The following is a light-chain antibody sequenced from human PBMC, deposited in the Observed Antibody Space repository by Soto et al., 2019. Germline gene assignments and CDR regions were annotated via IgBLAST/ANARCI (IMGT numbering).Light chain of an antibody. CDR1: QSVSISD. Sequence: EMALTQSPGTLSFSPGDRATLSCRARQSVSISDLAWYPQKPGQARRLLIYGVSSTDTCIPDRFSGSGSGKDVTLTISRLEPEDFAGYYCQQYGSSPRTFGQGNKVEI. J-gene: IGKJ1*01. V-gene: IGKV3-20*01. CDR3: QQYGSSPRT. CDR2: GVS.